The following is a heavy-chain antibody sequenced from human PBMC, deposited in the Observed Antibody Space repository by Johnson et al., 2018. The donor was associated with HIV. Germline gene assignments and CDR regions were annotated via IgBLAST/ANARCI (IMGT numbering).Heavy chain of an antibody. CDR2: IWYDGSNK. V-gene: IGHV3-33*06. CDR1: GFTFSSYG. J-gene: IGHJ3*02. Sequence: QVQLVESGGGVVQPGRSLRLSCAASGFTFSSYGMHWVRQAPGKGLEWVAVIWYDGSNKYYADSVKGRFTISRDNSKTTLYLQMNSLRAEDTAVYYCAKRLTYANSLDAFDIWGQGTMVTVYS. CDR3: AKRLTYANSLDAFDI. D-gene: IGHD3-16*01.